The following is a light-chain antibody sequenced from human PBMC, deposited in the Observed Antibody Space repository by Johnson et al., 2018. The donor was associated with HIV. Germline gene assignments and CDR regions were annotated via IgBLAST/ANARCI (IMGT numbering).Light chain of an antibody. CDR1: SSNIGNNY. CDR3: GTWESSRSVNDV. CDR2: ENN. V-gene: IGLV1-51*02. Sequence: QSVLTQPHSVSAAPGQKVTISCSGSSSNIGNNYVSWYQQLPGTAPKLLIYENNKRPPGIPDRLSGSKSGTSATLGISGLPTGDEADYYSGTWESSRSVNDVFGTGTKVTVL. J-gene: IGLJ1*01.